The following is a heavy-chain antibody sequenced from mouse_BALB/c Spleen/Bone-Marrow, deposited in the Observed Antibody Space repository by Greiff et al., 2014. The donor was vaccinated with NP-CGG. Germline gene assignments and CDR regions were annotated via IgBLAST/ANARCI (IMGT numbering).Heavy chain of an antibody. J-gene: IGHJ4*01. CDR3: ARKRGTMITTRDAMDY. Sequence: QVHVKQSGAELVRPGASVKLSCKASGYTFTSYWMNWVKQRPEQGLEWIGRIDPYDSETHYNQKFKDKAILTVDKSSSTAYMQLSSLKSEDSAVYYCARKRGTMITTRDAMDYWGQGTSVTVSS. V-gene: IGHV1-52*01. CDR1: GYTFTSYW. D-gene: IGHD2-4*01. CDR2: IDPYDSET.